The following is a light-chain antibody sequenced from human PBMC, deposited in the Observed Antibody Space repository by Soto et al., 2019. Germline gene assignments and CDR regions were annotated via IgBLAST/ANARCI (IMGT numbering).Light chain of an antibody. CDR1: QGISSY. CDR3: QQYYSYPWT. V-gene: IGKV1-8*01. Sequence: AIRMTQSPSSFSASTGDRATVTCRASQGISSYLAWYQQTPGKAPKLLIYAASTLQSGVPSRFSGSGSGTDLTLTISCLQTDDFATYYCQQYYSYPWTFGQGTKVEIK. J-gene: IGKJ1*01. CDR2: AAS.